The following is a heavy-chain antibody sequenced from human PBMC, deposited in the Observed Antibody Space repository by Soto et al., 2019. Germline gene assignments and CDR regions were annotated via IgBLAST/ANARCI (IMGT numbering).Heavy chain of an antibody. D-gene: IGHD2-8*01. CDR2: VNPKSGGT. CDR1: GYSFTDYH. Sequence: QVPLVQSGAEVKKPGASVKVSCKASGYSFTDYHIHWVRQAPGQGLEWLGRVNPKSGGTSTAQKFQGSDTMTTDTAISTASMELSRLTSDDKAIYYCARGDSTDCSNGVCSFFYSPDMDVWGQGTTVTVSS. V-gene: IGHV1-2*04. J-gene: IGHJ6*02. CDR3: ARGDSTDCSNGVCSFFYSPDMDV.